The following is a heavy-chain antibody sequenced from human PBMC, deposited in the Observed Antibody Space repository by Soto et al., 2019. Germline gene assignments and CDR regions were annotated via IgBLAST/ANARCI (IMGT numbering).Heavy chain of an antibody. CDR3: ARGIRDYGRNWFDP. J-gene: IGHJ5*02. V-gene: IGHV1-2*04. CDR1: GYTFTSYG. Sequence: ASVKVSCKASGYTFTSYGISWVRQAPGQGLEWMGWINPNSGSTNYAQKLQGWVTMTRDTSISTAYMELSRLRSDDTAVYYCARGIRDYGRNWFDPWGQGTLVTVSS. D-gene: IGHD4-17*01. CDR2: INPNSGST.